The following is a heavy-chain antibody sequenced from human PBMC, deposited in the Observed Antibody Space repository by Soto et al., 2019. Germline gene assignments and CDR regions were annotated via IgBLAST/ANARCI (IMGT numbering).Heavy chain of an antibody. CDR3: ARHWTGLEF. J-gene: IGHJ4*02. V-gene: IGHV4-59*08. CDR2: IHYSGST. Sequence: QVQLQESGPGLVKPSETLSLTCTVSGGSISSYYWSWIRQPPGKGLEYIGYIHYSGSTNYKPSLRSRFTISVDTSKTQFSLKLSSVTADETAVYYCARHWTGLEFGGQGTLVTVSS. CDR1: GGSISSYY. D-gene: IGHD2-8*02.